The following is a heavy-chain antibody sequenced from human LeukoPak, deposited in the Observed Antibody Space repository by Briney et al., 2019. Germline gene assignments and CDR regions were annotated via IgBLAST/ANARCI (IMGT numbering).Heavy chain of an antibody. CDR3: AKSRSGSANWALQIFDN. CDR1: EFTFSSYA. CDR2: ISGSAGST. D-gene: IGHD1-1*01. J-gene: IGHJ4*02. V-gene: IGHV3-23*01. Sequence: GGSLRLSCAASEFTFSSYAMSWVRQAPGKGLEWVSAISGSAGSTYYADSVKGRFTISRDNSKNTLYLQMNSLRVEDTAVYFCAKSRSGSANWALQIFDNWGQGTLVTVSS.